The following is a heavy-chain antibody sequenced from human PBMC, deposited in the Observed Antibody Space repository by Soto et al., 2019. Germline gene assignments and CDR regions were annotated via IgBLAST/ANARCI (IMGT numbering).Heavy chain of an antibody. CDR1: GFTFSSYA. V-gene: IGHV3-23*01. CDR3: AKDIQLWPNYYSYGMDV. J-gene: IGHJ6*02. CDR2: ISGSGGST. D-gene: IGHD5-18*01. Sequence: EVQLLESGGGLVQPGGSLRLSCAASGFTFSSYAMSWVRQAPGKGLEWVSAISGSGGSTYYADSVKGRFTISRDNSKNXXYLQMNSLRAEDTAVYYCAKDIQLWPNYYSYGMDVWGQGTTVTVSS.